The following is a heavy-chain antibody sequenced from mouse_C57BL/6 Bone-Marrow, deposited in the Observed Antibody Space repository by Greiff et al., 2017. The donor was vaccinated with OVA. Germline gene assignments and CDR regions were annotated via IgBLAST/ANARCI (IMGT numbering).Heavy chain of an antibody. V-gene: IGHV1-63*01. CDR3: AVVLRYSWLAD. CDR2: IYPGGGYT. J-gene: IGHJ3*01. D-gene: IGHD1-1*01. Sequence: QVQLQQSGAELVRPGTSVKMSCKASGYTFTNYWIGWAKQRPGHGLEWIGDIYPGGGYTNYNEKFKGKATLTADKSSSTAYMQFSSLTSEDSAIYDGAVVLRYSWLADGGQGTLVTVSA. CDR1: GYTFTNYW.